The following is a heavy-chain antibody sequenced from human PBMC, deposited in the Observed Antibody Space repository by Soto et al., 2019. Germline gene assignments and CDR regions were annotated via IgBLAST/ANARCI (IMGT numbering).Heavy chain of an antibody. CDR3: ARESLRGYCSSTSCYDFDY. Sequence: GASVKVSCKASGYTFTSYYMHWVRQAPGQGLEWMGIINPSGGSTSYAQKFQGRVTMTRDTSTSTVYMELSSLRSEDTAVYYCARESLRGYCSSTSCYDFDYWGQGTLVTVSS. D-gene: IGHD2-2*01. CDR1: GYTFTSYY. CDR2: INPSGGST. V-gene: IGHV1-46*01. J-gene: IGHJ4*02.